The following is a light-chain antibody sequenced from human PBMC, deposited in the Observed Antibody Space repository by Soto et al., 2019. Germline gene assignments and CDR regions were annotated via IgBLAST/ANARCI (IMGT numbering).Light chain of an antibody. V-gene: IGLV1-47*02. CDR1: RSNIGSNY. J-gene: IGLJ1*01. CDR3: AAWDDSLSALYV. CDR2: SNN. Sequence: QSVLTQPPSASGTPGQRVTISCSGSRSNIGSNYVYWYQHLPGTAPKLLIHSNNQRPSGVPDRFSGSKSGTSAPLAISRLRSEDEADHYCAAWDDSLSALYVFGTGTKVTVL.